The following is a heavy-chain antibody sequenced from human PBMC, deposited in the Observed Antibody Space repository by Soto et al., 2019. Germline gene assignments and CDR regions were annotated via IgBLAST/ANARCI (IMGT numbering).Heavy chain of an antibody. CDR2: IIHIFGTA. CDR3: ARDKLAVARGYYYYGMDV. V-gene: IGHV1-69*05. J-gene: IGHJ6*02. CDR1: GGTFSSYA. D-gene: IGHD6-19*01. Sequence: SVKVSCKASGGTFSSYAMSWVRQAPGQGLEWMGGIIHIFGTANYAQKFQGRVTITTDESTSTAYMELSSLISEDTAVYYCARDKLAVARGYYYYGMDVWGQGTTVTVSS.